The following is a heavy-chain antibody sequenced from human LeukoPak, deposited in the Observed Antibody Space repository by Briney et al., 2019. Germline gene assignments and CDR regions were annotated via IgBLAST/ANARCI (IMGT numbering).Heavy chain of an antibody. J-gene: IGHJ4*02. Sequence: GGSLRLSCAASGFTFSSYSMNWVRQAPGKGLEWVSYISFGSSTIYYADSVKGRFTISRDNAKNSLYLQMNSLRAEDTAVYYCAGLSLNYDYWGQGTLVTVSS. V-gene: IGHV3-48*04. CDR1: GFTFSSYS. CDR2: ISFGSSTI. D-gene: IGHD1-7*01. CDR3: AGLSLNYDY.